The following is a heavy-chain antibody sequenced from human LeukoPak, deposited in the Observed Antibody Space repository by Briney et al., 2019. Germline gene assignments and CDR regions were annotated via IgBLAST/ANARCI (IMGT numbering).Heavy chain of an antibody. D-gene: IGHD3-22*01. CDR1: GFTVSSNY. Sequence: GGSLRLSCAASGFTVSSNYMSWVRQAPGKGLEWDSVIYSGGSTYYADSVKGRFTISRDNSKNTLYLQMNSLRAEDTAVYYCAGDGGTYYYDSSGYYPQGYFDYWGQGTLVTVSS. V-gene: IGHV3-53*01. CDR3: AGDGGTYYYDSSGYYPQGYFDY. J-gene: IGHJ4*02. CDR2: IYSGGST.